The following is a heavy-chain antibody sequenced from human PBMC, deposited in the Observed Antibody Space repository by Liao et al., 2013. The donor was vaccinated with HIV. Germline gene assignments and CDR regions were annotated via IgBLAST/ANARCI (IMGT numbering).Heavy chain of an antibody. CDR2: INHSGST. Sequence: QVQLQQWGAGLLKPSETLSLTCAVYGGSFSGYYWSWIRQPPGKGLEWIGEINHSGSTNYNPSLKSRVTISVDTSKKKFSLKLSSVTAADTAVYYCARGSRRDFWSGYMIDYWGQGTLVTVSS. J-gene: IGHJ4*02. D-gene: IGHD3-3*01. V-gene: IGHV4-34*01. CDR3: ARGSRRDFWSGYMIDY. CDR1: GGSFSGYY.